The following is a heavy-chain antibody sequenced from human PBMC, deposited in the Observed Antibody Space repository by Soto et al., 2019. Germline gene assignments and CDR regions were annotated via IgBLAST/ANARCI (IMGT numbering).Heavy chain of an antibody. CDR2: ISAHNGDT. CDR3: ATEPIYYNDGSGYYPLGH. D-gene: IGHD3-22*01. V-gene: IGHV1-18*04. Sequence: GASVKVSCQASGYSFATYGFSWVRQAPGQGLECVGWISAHNGDTHYSQKFQGRVTLTTDTSTNTGYMELRSLTSDDTAVYFCATEPIYYNDGSGYYPLGHWGQGTLVTVSS. CDR1: GYSFATYG. J-gene: IGHJ4*02.